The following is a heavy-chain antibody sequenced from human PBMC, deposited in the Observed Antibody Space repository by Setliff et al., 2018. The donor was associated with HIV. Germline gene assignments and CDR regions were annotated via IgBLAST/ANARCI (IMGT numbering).Heavy chain of an antibody. V-gene: IGHV1-69*05. J-gene: IGHJ6*03. CDR2: IIPIFGTP. Sequence: SVKVSCKASGGIFSRFAFSWVRQAPGQGLEWMGGIIPIFGTPNYAQKFQGRVTITTDESTNTVYMELDSLTSEDTAIYYCASSAGAVPTTAPYGDYYYYFYMDVWGKGTTVTVSS. CDR1: GGIFSRFA. CDR3: ASSAGAVPTTAPYGDYYYYFYMDV. D-gene: IGHD1-1*01.